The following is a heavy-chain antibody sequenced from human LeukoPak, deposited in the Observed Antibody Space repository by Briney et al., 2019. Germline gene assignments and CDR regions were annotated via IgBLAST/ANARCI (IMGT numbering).Heavy chain of an antibody. D-gene: IGHD5-24*01. CDR2: IIPIFGTA. Sequence: SVKVSCKASGGAFNTDAISWVRQAPGQGLEWMGRIIPIFGTANYAQKFQGRVTITTDESTSTAYMELSSLRSEDTAVYYCARGGPSNGYNLGDLDYWGQGTLVTVSS. CDR3: ARGGPSNGYNLGDLDY. V-gene: IGHV1-69*05. J-gene: IGHJ4*02. CDR1: GGAFNTDA.